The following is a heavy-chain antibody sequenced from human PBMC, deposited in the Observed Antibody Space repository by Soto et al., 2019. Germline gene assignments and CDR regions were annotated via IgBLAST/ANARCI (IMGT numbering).Heavy chain of an antibody. CDR2: ISSSSSYI. J-gene: IGHJ2*01. D-gene: IGHD6-19*01. Sequence: EVQLLESGGGLVKPGGSLRLSCAASGFTFSSYSMNWVRQAPGKGLEWVSSISSSSSYIYYADSVKGRFTISRDNAKNSLYLQMNSLRAEDTAVYYCARDQVAGTLYFDLWGRGTLVTVSS. CDR3: ARDQVAGTLYFDL. CDR1: GFTFSSYS. V-gene: IGHV3-21*01.